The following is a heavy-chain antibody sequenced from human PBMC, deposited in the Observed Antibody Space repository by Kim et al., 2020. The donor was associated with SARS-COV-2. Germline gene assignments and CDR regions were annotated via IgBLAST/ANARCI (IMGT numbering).Heavy chain of an antibody. D-gene: IGHD3-10*01. CDR3: TRDPSQWFGESSYYYYGMDV. CDR2: IRSKAYGGTT. J-gene: IGHJ6*02. CDR1: GFTFGDYA. V-gene: IGHV3-49*03. Sequence: GGSLRLSCTASGFTFGDYAMSWFRQAPGKGLEWVGFIRSKAYGGTTEYAASVKGRFTISRDDSKSIAYLQMNSLKTEDTAVYYCTRDPSQWFGESSYYYYGMDVWGQGTTVTVSS.